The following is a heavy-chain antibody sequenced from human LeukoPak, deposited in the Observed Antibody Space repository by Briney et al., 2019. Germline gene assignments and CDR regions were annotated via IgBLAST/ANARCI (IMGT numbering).Heavy chain of an antibody. CDR1: GGSISSSNW. V-gene: IGHV4-4*02. CDR3: ARSVEGYCSGGSCYSYYYYMDV. Sequence: PSETLSLTCAVSGGSISSSNWWSWVRQPPGKGLEWIGEIYYSGTTKYNPSLKSRVTISVDKSINQFSLKLSSVTAADTAVYYCARSVEGYCSGGSCYSYYYYMDVWGKGTTVTVSS. D-gene: IGHD2-15*01. CDR2: IYYSGTT. J-gene: IGHJ6*03.